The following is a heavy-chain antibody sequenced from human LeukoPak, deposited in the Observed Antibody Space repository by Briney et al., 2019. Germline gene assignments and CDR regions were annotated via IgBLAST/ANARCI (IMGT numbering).Heavy chain of an antibody. J-gene: IGHJ4*02. CDR2: IYYTGST. D-gene: IGHD5-18*01. V-gene: IGHV4-39*07. CDR3: AKTPGHSYGYFDY. CDR1: GGSISSSSYY. Sequence: PSETLSLTCTVSGGSISSSSYYWGWIRQPPGKGLEWIGSIYYTGSTYYNPSLKSRVTISVDTSKNQFSLRLSSVTAADTAVYYCAKTPGHSYGYFDYWGQGTLVTISS.